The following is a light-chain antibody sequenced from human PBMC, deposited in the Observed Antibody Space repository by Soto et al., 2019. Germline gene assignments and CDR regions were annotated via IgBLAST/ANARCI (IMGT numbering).Light chain of an antibody. Sequence: ETVLTQSPGTLSLAPGERATLSCRASQSVSSSYLSRYPHKPGQAPRPLIYGACSRATGIPDRFSGSGSGTDFTLTISRLEPEDFAVYYCQQYGSSLGTFGQGTNVELK. CDR1: QSVSSSY. V-gene: IGKV3-20*01. J-gene: IGKJ1*01. CDR2: GAC. CDR3: QQYGSSLGT.